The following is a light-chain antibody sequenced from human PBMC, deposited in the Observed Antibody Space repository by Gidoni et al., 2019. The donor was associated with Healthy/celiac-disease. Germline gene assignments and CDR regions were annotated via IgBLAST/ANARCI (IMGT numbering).Light chain of an antibody. CDR3: GTWDSSLSAL. J-gene: IGLJ2*01. V-gene: IGLV1-51*02. Sequence: QSVLKQPPSVAAAPGQKVTISCAGSSSNIGNNYVSWYQQLPGTAPKLLIYENNKRPSGIPDRFSCSTSGTSATLGITGLQTGDEADYYCGTWDSSLSALFGGGTKLPVL. CDR2: ENN. CDR1: SSNIGNNY.